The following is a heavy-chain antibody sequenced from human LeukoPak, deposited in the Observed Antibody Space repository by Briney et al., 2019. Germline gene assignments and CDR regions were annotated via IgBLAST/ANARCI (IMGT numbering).Heavy chain of an antibody. CDR1: GGSISSYY. CDR3: ARGYSSSSNYFDY. Sequence: SETLSLTCTVSGGSISSYYWSWIRQPPGKGLEWIGYIYYSGNSNYNPSLKSRVTISVDTSKHQFSLNLSSVTAADTAVYYCARGYSSSSNYFDYGGQGTLVTVSS. D-gene: IGHD6-13*01. J-gene: IGHJ4*02. V-gene: IGHV4-59*01. CDR2: IYYSGNS.